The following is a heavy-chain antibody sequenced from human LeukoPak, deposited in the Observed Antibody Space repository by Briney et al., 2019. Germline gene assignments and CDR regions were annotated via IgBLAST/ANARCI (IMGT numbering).Heavy chain of an antibody. CDR1: GFTFSSYG. CDR3: ARDSSYGSIY. Sequence: PGGSLRLSCAASGFTFSSYGMHWVRQAPDKGLEWVAVISYDGSNKYYADSVKGRFTISRDNSKNTLYLLMNSLRAEDTAVYYCARDSSYGSIYWGQGTLVTVSS. CDR2: ISYDGSNK. J-gene: IGHJ4*02. D-gene: IGHD5-18*01. V-gene: IGHV3-30*03.